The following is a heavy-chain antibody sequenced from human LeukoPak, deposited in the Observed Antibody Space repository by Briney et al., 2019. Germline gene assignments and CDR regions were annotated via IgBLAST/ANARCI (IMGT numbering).Heavy chain of an antibody. D-gene: IGHD3-9*01. Sequence: SETLSLTCTVCWGSMSCYYWIWIRQPPGKGLAWVGYIYYIGSTNYHHSLTSGVTISVDTSKNQFSLKLSSVTAADTAVYYCARVSGTGYDILTGYYNVGFSACDIWGQGTMVTVSS. J-gene: IGHJ3*02. CDR3: ARVSGTGYDILTGYYNVGFSACDI. V-gene: IGHV4-59*08. CDR1: WGSMSCYY. CDR2: IYYIGST.